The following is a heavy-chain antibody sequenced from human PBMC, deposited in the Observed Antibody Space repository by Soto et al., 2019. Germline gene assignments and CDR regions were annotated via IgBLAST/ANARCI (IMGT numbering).Heavy chain of an antibody. J-gene: IGHJ4*02. CDR3: ARRGYGLYFDY. V-gene: IGHV3-64*01. CDR2: ISSNGGST. CDR1: GFTFSSYA. D-gene: IGHD3-10*01. Sequence: ESGGGLVQPGGSLRLSCAASGFTFSSYAMHWVRQAPGKGLEYVSVISSNGGSTYYANSVKGRFTISRDNSKNTLYLQMGSLRAEDMAVYYCARRGYGLYFDYWGQGTLVTVSS.